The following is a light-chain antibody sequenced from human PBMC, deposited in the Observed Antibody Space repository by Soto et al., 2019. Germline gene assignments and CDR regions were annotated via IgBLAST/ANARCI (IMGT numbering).Light chain of an antibody. CDR3: HQYNSFSWT. CDR1: QSISTW. J-gene: IGKJ1*01. Sequence: DIQMTQSPSTLSASVGDRVTITCRTSQSISTWLAWYLQKPGKAPKLLIYKASSLESGVPSRFSGSGSGTEFSLTISSLQPDDFATYYCHQYNSFSWTFGQGTKVEIK. CDR2: KAS. V-gene: IGKV1-5*03.